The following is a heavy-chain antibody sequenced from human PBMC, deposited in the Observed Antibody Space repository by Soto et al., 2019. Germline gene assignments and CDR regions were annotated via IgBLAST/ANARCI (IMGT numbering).Heavy chain of an antibody. V-gene: IGHV3-30-3*01. CDR2: ISYDGSNK. D-gene: IGHD1-26*01. J-gene: IGHJ4*02. CDR3: ARDRVGGSYHDY. Sequence: QVQLVESGGGVVQPGRSLRLSCAASGFTFSSYAMHWVRQAPGKGLEWVAVISYDGSNKYYADSVKGRFTISRDNSKNTLYLQMNSLRAKDTAAYYCARDRVGGSYHDYWGQGTLVTVSS. CDR1: GFTFSSYA.